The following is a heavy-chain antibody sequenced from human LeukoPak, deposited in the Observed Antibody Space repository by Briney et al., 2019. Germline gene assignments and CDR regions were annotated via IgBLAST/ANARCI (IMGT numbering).Heavy chain of an antibody. D-gene: IGHD3-16*01. CDR3: ARDTGLPRGKAYYYYYMDV. Sequence: SETLSLTCTVSGGSISSYYWSWIRKPPGKGLDGMGYIYNSGSTNYNPSLKSRVTISVDTSKNQFSLKLSSVTAADTAVYYCARDTGLPRGKAYYYYYMDVWGKGTTVTVSS. J-gene: IGHJ6*03. CDR1: GGSISSYY. CDR2: IYNSGST. V-gene: IGHV4-59*12.